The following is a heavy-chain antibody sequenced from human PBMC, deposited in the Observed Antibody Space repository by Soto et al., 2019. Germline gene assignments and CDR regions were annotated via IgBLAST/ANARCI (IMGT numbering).Heavy chain of an antibody. D-gene: IGHD6-19*01. V-gene: IGHV1-69*01. J-gene: IGHJ6*02. CDR1: GGTFSSYA. CDR3: AGIGIAVALGYYYYGMDV. CDR2: IIPIFGTA. Sequence: VQLVQSGAEVTKPGSSLKFSCKASGGTFSSYAISWVRQAPGQGLEWMGGIIPIFGTANYAQKFQGRVTITADESTNTAYMELSSLRSEDTAVDYCAGIGIAVALGYYYYGMDVWGQGTTVTVSS.